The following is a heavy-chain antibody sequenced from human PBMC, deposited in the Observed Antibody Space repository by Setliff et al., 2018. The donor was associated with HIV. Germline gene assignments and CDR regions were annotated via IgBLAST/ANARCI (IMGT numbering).Heavy chain of an antibody. V-gene: IGHV3-23*01. D-gene: IGHD6-19*01. CDR1: GFTFSSYA. CDR3: ARDVAVAATEF. CDR2: ISGSGGST. J-gene: IGHJ4*02. Sequence: GGSLRLSCAASGFTFSSYAMSWVRQAPGKGLEWVSAISGSGGSTYYADSVKGRFTISRDNSKNTLYLQMSSLRADDTGLYFCARDVAVAATEFWGQGIQVTVSS.